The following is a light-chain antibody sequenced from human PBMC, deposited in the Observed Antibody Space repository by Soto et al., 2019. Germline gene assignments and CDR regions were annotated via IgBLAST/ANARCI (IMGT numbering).Light chain of an antibody. CDR2: DNN. V-gene: IGLV1-51*01. CDR3: GIWDSSLTTEL. J-gene: IGLJ1*01. CDR1: SSNIGHNQ. Sequence: QSVLPQPPSVSAAPGQKVTISCSGSSSNIGHNQISWYQQLPGTAPKLLIYDNNQRPSGIPDRFSGSKSGTSATLDITGLHAGDEADYYCGIWDSSLTTELFGSGTKVTVL.